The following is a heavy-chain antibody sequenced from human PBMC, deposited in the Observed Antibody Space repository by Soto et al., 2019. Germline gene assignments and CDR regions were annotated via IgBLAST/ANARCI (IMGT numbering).Heavy chain of an antibody. CDR2: INPKSGGT. V-gene: IGHV1-2*02. D-gene: IGHD2-15*01. Sequence: ASVKVSCKTSGYTFTGYYMHWVRQTPGQGLEWMGWINPKSGGTNYAQKFQGRVTMTRDTSISTAYMELSRLRSDDTAVYYCARPFHHVHNDNIVPYGLDVWGQGTTVTVSS. CDR3: ARPFHHVHNDNIVPYGLDV. J-gene: IGHJ6*02. CDR1: GYTFTGYY.